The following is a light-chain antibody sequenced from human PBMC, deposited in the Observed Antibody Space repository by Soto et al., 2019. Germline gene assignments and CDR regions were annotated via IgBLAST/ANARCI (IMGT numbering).Light chain of an antibody. CDR2: KAS. CDR3: QQVNTWT. CDR1: QGISDW. Sequence: DTQMTQSPSTLSASVGDRVTITCRASQGISDWLAWYQQKPGKAPKLLIYKASRLESGVPSRFSGRGFGTEFTLSISSLQPDDAGNYYCQQVNTWTFGQGTKVEIK. J-gene: IGKJ1*01. V-gene: IGKV1-5*03.